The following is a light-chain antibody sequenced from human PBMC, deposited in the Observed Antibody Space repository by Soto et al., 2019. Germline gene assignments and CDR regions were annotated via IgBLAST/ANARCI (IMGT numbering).Light chain of an antibody. V-gene: IGLV2-11*01. J-gene: IGLJ6*01. CDR3: CSYAANSFF. CDR1: SSDVGAYKY. CDR2: DVT. Sequence: QSALTQPRSVSGSPGQSVTISCTKTSSDVGAYKYVSWYQQHPGKAPKLMIFDVTKRPSGVPDRFSGSESGNTASLTISGLQAEDEADYYCCSYAANSFFFGTGTQRTVL.